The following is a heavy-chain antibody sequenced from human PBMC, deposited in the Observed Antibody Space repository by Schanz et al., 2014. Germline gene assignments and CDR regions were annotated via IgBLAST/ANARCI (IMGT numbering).Heavy chain of an antibody. Sequence: QVQLVDSGGGLVKPGGSLRLSCAASGITFSGYTMNWVRQTPGKGLEWVSFISSSGTSIYYADSVKGRFTISRDNAKNSLFLQMNSLSAEDTAVYYCAKVAPAATYLDSWGLGTLVTVSS. CDR3: AKVAPAATYLDS. CDR1: GITFSGYT. CDR2: ISSSGTSI. D-gene: IGHD2-2*01. V-gene: IGHV3-11*01. J-gene: IGHJ4*02.